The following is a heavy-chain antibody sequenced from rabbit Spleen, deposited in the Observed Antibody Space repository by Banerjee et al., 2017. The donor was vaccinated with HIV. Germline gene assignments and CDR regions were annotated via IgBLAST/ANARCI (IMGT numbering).Heavy chain of an antibody. Sequence: QSLEESGGDLVKPVASLTLTCTASAFSFSSSDYMCWVRQAPGKGLEWISCIAGSSSGFAYSATWAKGRFTCSKTSSTTVTLQMTSLTVADPATYFCGGGASGVNGFKLWGPGTLVTVS. J-gene: IGHJ4*01. CDR2: IAGSSSGFA. V-gene: IGHV1S40*01. CDR3: GGGASGVNGFKL. D-gene: IGHD1-1*01. CDR1: AFSFSSSDY.